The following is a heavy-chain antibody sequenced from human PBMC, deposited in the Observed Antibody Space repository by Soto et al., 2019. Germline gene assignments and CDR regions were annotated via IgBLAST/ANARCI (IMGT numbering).Heavy chain of an antibody. V-gene: IGHV3-23*01. J-gene: IGHJ3*02. CDR2: ISGSGDDT. D-gene: IGHD5-12*01. Sequence: EVQLLESGGGLVQPGGSLTLSCAASGFSFSSHAMSWVRQAPGKGLEWVSVISGSGDDTSYIESVKGRFTISRDNSKNTLHVRMNTLRAEDTAIYYCAKNRGYSGYDWGAFDIWGQGTMVTVSS. CDR1: GFSFSSHA. CDR3: AKNRGYSGYDWGAFDI.